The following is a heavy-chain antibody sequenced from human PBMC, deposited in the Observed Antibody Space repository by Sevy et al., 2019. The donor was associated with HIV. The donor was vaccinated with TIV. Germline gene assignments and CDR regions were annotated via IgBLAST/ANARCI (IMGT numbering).Heavy chain of an antibody. CDR3: ARDQTAARKGLDY. V-gene: IGHV1-3*01. D-gene: IGHD2-15*01. CDR1: GYTFTNYA. CDR2: INVGNGNT. J-gene: IGHJ4*02. Sequence: ASVKVSCKASGYTFTNYALHWVHQAPGQSLEWMGWINVGNGNTRYSQKFQDRFTITRGTSASTAYMELNSLTSEDTAVYYCARDQTAARKGLDYWGQGTLVTVSS.